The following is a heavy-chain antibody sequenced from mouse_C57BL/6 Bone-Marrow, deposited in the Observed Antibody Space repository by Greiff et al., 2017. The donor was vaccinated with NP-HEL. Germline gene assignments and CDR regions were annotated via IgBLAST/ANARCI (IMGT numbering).Heavy chain of an antibody. CDR1: GFTFSDYG. V-gene: IGHV5-17*01. CDR2: ISSGSSTI. D-gene: IGHD2-4*01. J-gene: IGHJ4*01. Sequence: EVQGVESGGGLVKPGGSLKLSCAASGFTFSDYGMPWVRQAPEKGLEWVAYISSGSSTIYYADTVKGRFTISRDNAKNTLFLQMTSLRSEVTAMYCCARGDYDWLDYWGQGTSVTVSS. CDR3: ARGDYDWLDY.